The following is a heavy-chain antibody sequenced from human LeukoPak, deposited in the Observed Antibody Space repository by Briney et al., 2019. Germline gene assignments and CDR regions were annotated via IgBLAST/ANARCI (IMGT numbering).Heavy chain of an antibody. CDR3: ARGGLSYDSSSWFDY. V-gene: IGHV4-59*07. J-gene: IGHJ4*02. D-gene: IGHD3-22*01. Sequence: PSDTLSLTCTVSNGSISSYYWSWIRQPPGKGLEWIGYIYYSGSTNYNPSLKSRVTISVDTSKNQFSLKLSSVTAADTAVYYCARGGLSYDSSSWFDYWGQGTLVTVSS. CDR2: IYYSGST. CDR1: NGSISSYY.